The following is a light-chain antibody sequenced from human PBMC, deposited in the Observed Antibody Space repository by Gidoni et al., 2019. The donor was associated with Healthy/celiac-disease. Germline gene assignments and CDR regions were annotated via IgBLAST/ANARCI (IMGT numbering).Light chain of an antibody. J-gene: IGKJ3*01. Sequence: DIQMTQSPSSLSASVGDRVAIPYRASQTINSYLTWYQQKPGKAPKVLIFAASNLQSGVPSRFSGIGSGTDFTLTISSLQPEDFATYYCQQSHITPFTFGPGTKVDIK. CDR2: AAS. V-gene: IGKV1-39*01. CDR3: QQSHITPFT. CDR1: QTINSY.